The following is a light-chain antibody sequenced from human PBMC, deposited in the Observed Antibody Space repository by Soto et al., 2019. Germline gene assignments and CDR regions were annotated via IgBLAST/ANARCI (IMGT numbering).Light chain of an antibody. Sequence: QSVLTQPASVSGSPRQSITISCTGTGSDVGGYNYVSWYQQHPGKAPKLMIYGVTNRPSGVSNRFSGSKSGNTASLTISRLQAEDEADYYCSSYTSSSTLVFGTGTKVTVL. V-gene: IGLV2-14*01. CDR2: GVT. CDR3: SSYTSSSTLV. J-gene: IGLJ1*01. CDR1: GSDVGGYNY.